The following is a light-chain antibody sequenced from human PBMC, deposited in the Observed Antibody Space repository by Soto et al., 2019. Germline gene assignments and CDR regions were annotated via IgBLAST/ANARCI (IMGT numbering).Light chain of an antibody. V-gene: IGLV1-40*01. CDR2: GNS. Sequence: QSVLTQPPSVSGAPGQRVTIACTGRSSNIGAGYDVHWYQQLPGTAPKLLIYGNSNRPSGVPDRFSGSKSGTSASLAITGLQAEDEAEYYCQSYDSSLSGWVFGGGTKVTVL. CDR3: QSYDSSLSGWV. J-gene: IGLJ3*02. CDR1: SSNIGAGYD.